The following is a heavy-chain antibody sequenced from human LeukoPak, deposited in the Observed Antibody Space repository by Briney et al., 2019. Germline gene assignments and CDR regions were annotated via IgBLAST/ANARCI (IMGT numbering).Heavy chain of an antibody. V-gene: IGHV4-39*01. CDR3: ARAVAAAGTSPFDY. J-gene: IGHJ4*02. D-gene: IGHD6-13*01. CDR1: GGSISSSSYY. CDR2: TYYSGST. Sequence: SETLSLTCTVSGGSISSSSYYWGWIRQPPGKGLEWIGSTYYSGSTYYNPSLKSRVTISVDTSKNQFSLKLSSVTAADTAVYYCARAVAAAGTSPFDYWGQGTLVTVSS.